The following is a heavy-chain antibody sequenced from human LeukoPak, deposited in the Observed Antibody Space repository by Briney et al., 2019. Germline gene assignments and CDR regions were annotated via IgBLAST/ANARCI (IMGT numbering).Heavy chain of an antibody. V-gene: IGHV4-34*01. D-gene: IGHD3-3*01. J-gene: IGHJ6*03. CDR3: ARETLDNFWSGYSSYYYYMDV. Sequence: SETLSLTCVVYGGSFSGYYWSWIRQPPGKGLEWIGYIYHSGSTYYNPSLKSRVTISVDRSKNQFSLKLSSVTAADTAVYYCARETLDNFWSGYSSYYYYMDVWGKGTTVTVSS. CDR1: GGSFSGYY. CDR2: IYHSGST.